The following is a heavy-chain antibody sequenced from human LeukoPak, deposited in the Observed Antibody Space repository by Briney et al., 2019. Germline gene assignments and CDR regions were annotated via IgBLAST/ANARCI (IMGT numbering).Heavy chain of an antibody. CDR1: GFTFSNYG. J-gene: IGHJ4*02. D-gene: IGHD2-15*01. V-gene: IGHV3-74*01. CDR3: ASQVALGY. Sequence: GGSLRLSCAASGFTFSNYGMSWVRQAPGKGLVWVSHINTDGSITNYADSVKGRFTISRDNAKNTLYLQMNSLRVEDTAVYYCASQVALGYWGQGILVTVSS. CDR2: INTDGSIT.